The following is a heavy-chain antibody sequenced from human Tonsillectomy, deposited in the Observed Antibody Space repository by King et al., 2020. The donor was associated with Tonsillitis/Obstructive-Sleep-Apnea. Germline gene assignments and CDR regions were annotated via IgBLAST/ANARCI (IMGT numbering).Heavy chain of an antibody. Sequence: VQLVESGGGLIQPGGSLRLSCAAAGFTVNNNHMSWVRQAPGKGLAGGSVIFSGGSTYYEDPVKGRFTISRDNSMNTLYLEMNSLRSEDTAVYYCTLYDFWSGYHYYYMDVWGKGTTVTVSS. V-gene: IGHV3-53*01. D-gene: IGHD3-3*01. J-gene: IGHJ6*03. CDR1: GFTVNNNH. CDR2: IFSGGST. CDR3: TLYDFWSGYHYYYMDV.